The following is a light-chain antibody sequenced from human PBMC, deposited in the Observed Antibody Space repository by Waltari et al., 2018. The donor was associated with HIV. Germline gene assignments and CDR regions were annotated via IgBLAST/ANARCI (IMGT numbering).Light chain of an antibody. CDR1: QSISAW. Sequence: DIQMTQSPSTLSASVGDRVTITCRASQSISAWLAWDQQKQGKAPKLLIHKASSLQSGVPSRFSGSGSGTEFTLTISSLQPDDFATYYCQQYNSYSTFGQGTKLEIK. CDR2: KAS. J-gene: IGKJ2*01. V-gene: IGKV1-5*03. CDR3: QQYNSYST.